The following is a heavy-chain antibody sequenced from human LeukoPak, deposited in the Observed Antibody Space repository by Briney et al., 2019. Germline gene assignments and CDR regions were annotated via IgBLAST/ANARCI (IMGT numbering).Heavy chain of an antibody. J-gene: IGHJ6*03. CDR1: GYTFTSYG. V-gene: IGHV1-18*01. D-gene: IGHD3-10*01. CDR3: AREDSGSYYNYYYFYMDV. CDR2: ISAYNGNT. Sequence: ASVKVSCKASGYTFTSYGISWVRQAPGQGLEWMGWISAYNGNTNYARKLQGRVTMATDTSTSTAYMELRSLRSDDTAVYYCAREDSGSYYNYYYFYMDVWGKGTTVTISS.